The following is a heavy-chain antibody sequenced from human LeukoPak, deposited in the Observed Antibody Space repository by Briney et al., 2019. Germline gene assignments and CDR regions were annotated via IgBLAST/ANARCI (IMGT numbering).Heavy chain of an antibody. Sequence: GSLRLSCAASGFTFSTYGMHWVRQAPGKGLEWVAVISYDGSNKYYADSVKGRFTISRDNSKNTLYLQMNSLRAEDTAVYYCAKSRGEWFPYYFDYWGQGTLVTVSS. CDR2: ISYDGSNK. V-gene: IGHV3-30*18. D-gene: IGHD3-3*01. CDR1: GFTFSTYG. CDR3: AKSRGEWFPYYFDY. J-gene: IGHJ4*02.